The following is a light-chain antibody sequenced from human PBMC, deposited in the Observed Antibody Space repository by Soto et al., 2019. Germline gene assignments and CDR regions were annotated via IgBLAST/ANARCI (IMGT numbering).Light chain of an antibody. Sequence: QSALTQPASVSGSPGQSITISCTGTSGDVGSYNLVSWYQPHPGKAPKLMIYEGSKRPSGVSNRFSGSKSGNTASLTISGLQAEDEADYYCCSDAVTVVFGGGTKVTVL. CDR3: CSDAVTVV. J-gene: IGLJ2*01. CDR1: SGDVGSYNL. V-gene: IGLV2-23*01. CDR2: EGS.